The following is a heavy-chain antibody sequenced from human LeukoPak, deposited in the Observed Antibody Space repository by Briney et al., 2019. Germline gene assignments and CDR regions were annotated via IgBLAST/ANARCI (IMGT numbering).Heavy chain of an antibody. D-gene: IGHD1-7*01. CDR1: GYSFTTYW. V-gene: IGHV5-51*01. CDR2: IYPGDSDT. CDR3: ARRPQLRSELDY. J-gene: IGHJ4*02. Sequence: GEPLKISCKGSGYSFTTYWIGWVRQMPGKGLEWMGIIYPGDSDTRYSPCFQGQVTISADKSTNTAYLQWSSLKASDTAIYYCARRPQLRSELDYWGQGTLVTVSS.